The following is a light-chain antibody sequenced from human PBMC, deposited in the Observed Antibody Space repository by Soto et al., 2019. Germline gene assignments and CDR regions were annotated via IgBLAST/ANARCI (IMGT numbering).Light chain of an antibody. CDR3: QQRSNWPIT. Sequence: VLTQSPGTLSLSPGERATLSCRASQSVPRSYLAWYQQKPGQAPRLLIYDASNRATGIPARFSGSGSGTDFTLTISSLEPEDFAVYYCQQRSNWPITFGQGTRLEI. V-gene: IGKV3-11*01. CDR1: QSVPRSY. J-gene: IGKJ5*01. CDR2: DAS.